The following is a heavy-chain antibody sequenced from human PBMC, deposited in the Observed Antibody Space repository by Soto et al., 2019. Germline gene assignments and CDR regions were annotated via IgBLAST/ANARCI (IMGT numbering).Heavy chain of an antibody. CDR2: IYYSGTT. Sequence: QVQLQESGPGLVKPSETLSLTCTVSGGSTRNYFWSWIRQPPGKGLEWIGCIYYSGTTNYNSSLKSRGTISLDQSKNQFSLRLRSVTAADTAVYYCARYVNPYDTAVWFDPWGQGTLVTVSS. CDR1: GGSTRNYF. V-gene: IGHV4-59*01. J-gene: IGHJ5*02. CDR3: ARYVNPYDTAVWFDP. D-gene: IGHD3-9*01.